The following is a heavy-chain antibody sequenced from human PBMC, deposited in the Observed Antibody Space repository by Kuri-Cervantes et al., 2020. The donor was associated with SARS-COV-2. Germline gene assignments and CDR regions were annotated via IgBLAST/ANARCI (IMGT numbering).Heavy chain of an antibody. CDR3: ARGGLGGQLVDGMDV. CDR2: ISSSSSYI. CDR1: GFTFSGYS. D-gene: IGHD6-6*01. J-gene: IGHJ6*02. Sequence: GESLKISCAASGFTFSGYSMNWVRQAPGKGLEWVSSISSSSSYIYYADSVKGRFTISRDNAKNSLYLQMNSLRAEDTAVYYCARGGLGGQLVDGMDVWGQGTTVTVSS. V-gene: IGHV3-21*01.